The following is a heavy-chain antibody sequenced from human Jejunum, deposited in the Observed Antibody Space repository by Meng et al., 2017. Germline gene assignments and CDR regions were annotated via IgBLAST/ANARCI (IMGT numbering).Heavy chain of an antibody. CDR1: GASLSSGNYY. D-gene: IGHD1-1*01. CDR3: ARVNWTSSYWYFDL. J-gene: IGHJ2*01. CDR2: IYYSGST. V-gene: IGHV4-31*01. Sequence: HRQESGPGLGKPSQSRSLTWTVSGASLSSGNYYWTWIRQYLGKGLEWIGYIYYSGSTYYNPSLQSLVTISIDMSENQFSLKLTSVTAADTAVYYCARVNWTSSYWYFDLWGRGTLVTVSS.